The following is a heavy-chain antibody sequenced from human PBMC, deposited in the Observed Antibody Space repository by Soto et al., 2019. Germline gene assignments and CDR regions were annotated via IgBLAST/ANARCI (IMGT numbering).Heavy chain of an antibody. J-gene: IGHJ3*02. CDR1: GFTFDDYA. Sequence: GGSLRLSCAASGFTFDDYAMHWVRQAPGKGLEWVSGISWNSGSIGYADSVKGRFTISRDNAKNSLYLQMNSLRAEDTALYYCAKGLQWLVVGAFDIWGQGTMVTVSS. CDR2: ISWNSGSI. V-gene: IGHV3-9*01. CDR3: AKGLQWLVVGAFDI. D-gene: IGHD6-19*01.